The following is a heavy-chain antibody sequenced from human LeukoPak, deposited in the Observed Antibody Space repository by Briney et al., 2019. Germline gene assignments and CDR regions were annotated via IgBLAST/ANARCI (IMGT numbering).Heavy chain of an antibody. CDR2: INPSGGST. J-gene: IGHJ1*01. D-gene: IGHD3-22*01. CDR1: GYTFTSYY. V-gene: IGHV1-46*01. Sequence: ASVKVSCKSSGYTFTSYYMYWVRQAPGQGLEWMGIINPSGGSTSYAQKFQGRVTMTRDTSTSTVYMELSSLRSEDTAVYYCAREDLYYYDSSGSEYFQHWGQGTLVTVSS. CDR3: AREDLYYYDSSGSEYFQH.